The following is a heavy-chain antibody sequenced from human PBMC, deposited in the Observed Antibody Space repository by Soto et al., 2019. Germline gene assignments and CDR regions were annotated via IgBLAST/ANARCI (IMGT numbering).Heavy chain of an antibody. CDR3: ARREGNSYYAYNFDT. J-gene: IGHJ4*02. V-gene: IGHV4-61*01. D-gene: IGHD2-21*01. CDR1: GDSVTSVNYF. CDR2: ISNSGIS. Sequence: PSETLSLTCAVSGDSVTSVNYFWTWIRQPPGGGLEWIGYISNSGISKYNPSLKSRVAMSQDTSKNQFSLNLHSVTAADTAVYFCARREGNSYYAYNFDTWGQGALVTVSS.